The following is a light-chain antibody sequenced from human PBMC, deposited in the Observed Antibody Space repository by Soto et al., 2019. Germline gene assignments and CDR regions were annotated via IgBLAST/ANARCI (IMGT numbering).Light chain of an antibody. CDR3: QQANSFPIS. CDR1: QSITTF. Sequence: NQMTQSPSSLSAYVGDRVTITCRASQSITTFLNWYQQKPGKAPNLLIYAASSLQSGVPSRFSATVSGTEFSLTITSLQPEDCAIGFCQQANSFPISFCQGTRLEIK. J-gene: IGKJ5*01. CDR2: AAS. V-gene: IGKV1-39*01.